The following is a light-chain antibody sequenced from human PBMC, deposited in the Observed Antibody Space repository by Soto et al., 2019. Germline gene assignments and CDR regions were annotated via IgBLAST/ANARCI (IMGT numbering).Light chain of an antibody. J-gene: IGLJ3*02. CDR3: TSYAGDTSLGV. Sequence: QSALTQPPSASGSPGQSVTISCTGTSSDVGGYNYVSWYQQHPGKAPNLMIYEVSKRPSGVPDRFSGSKSGNTASLTVSGLQDEDEADYYCTSYAGDTSLGVLGGGTKLTVL. CDR1: SSDVGGYNY. CDR2: EVS. V-gene: IGLV2-8*01.